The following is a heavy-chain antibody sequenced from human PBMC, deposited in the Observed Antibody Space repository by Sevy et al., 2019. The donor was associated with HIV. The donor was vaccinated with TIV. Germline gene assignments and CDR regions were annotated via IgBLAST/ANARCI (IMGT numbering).Heavy chain of an antibody. V-gene: IGHV7-4-1*01. Sequence: ASVKVSCKGSGYTFTNYGLIWVRQAPGHGLEYMGRINTNSGNPTFAPGFAGRFVFSLDTSVSTAFLQIDSLKAEDTARYYCARAHYHYFDTWGQGSLVTVSS. CDR1: GYTFTNYG. CDR2: INTNSGNP. J-gene: IGHJ4*02. D-gene: IGHD3-9*01. CDR3: ARAHYHYFDT.